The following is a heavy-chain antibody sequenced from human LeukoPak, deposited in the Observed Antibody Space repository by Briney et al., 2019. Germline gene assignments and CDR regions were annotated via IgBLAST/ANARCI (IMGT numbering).Heavy chain of an antibody. D-gene: IGHD5-24*01. CDR3: GNSGDESSKMGKEGGFYSYYNRAA. CDR1: GFTVSSNY. V-gene: IGHV3-66*02. CDR2: IYSGGST. Sequence: PGGSLRLSCAASGFTVSSNYMSWVRQAPGKGLEWVSVIYSGGSTYYADSVKGRFTISRDNSKNTPYLQMNSLRAEDTAVYYCGNSGDESSKMGKEGGFYSYYNRAAWGKGPTAPVPS. J-gene: IGHJ6*03.